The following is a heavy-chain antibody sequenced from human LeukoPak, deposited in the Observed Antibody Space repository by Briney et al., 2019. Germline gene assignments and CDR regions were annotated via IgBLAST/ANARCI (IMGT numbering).Heavy chain of an antibody. Sequence: TGGSLRLSCAASGFTFSSYNMNWVRQAPGRGLEWVSYLSSSGYTIYYADSVKGRFTMSRDNSKNTLYLQMGSLRAEDMAVYYCARRDSSSWLDYWGQGTLVTVSS. J-gene: IGHJ4*02. CDR3: ARRDSSSWLDY. CDR2: LSSSGYTI. CDR1: GFTFSSYN. V-gene: IGHV3-48*01. D-gene: IGHD6-13*01.